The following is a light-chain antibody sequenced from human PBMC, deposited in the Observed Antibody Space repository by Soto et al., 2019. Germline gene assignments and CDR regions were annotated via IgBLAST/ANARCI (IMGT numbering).Light chain of an antibody. CDR1: QSVSSN. Sequence: EIVMTQSPVTLSVPPGERATLSCRASQSVSSNLAWYQQKPGQAPSLLIYGAFTRATGIPARFSGTGSGTELTLTISSLQSEDFALYYCQQYNDWPLTFGQGTKVDIK. J-gene: IGKJ1*01. V-gene: IGKV3-15*01. CDR3: QQYNDWPLT. CDR2: GAF.